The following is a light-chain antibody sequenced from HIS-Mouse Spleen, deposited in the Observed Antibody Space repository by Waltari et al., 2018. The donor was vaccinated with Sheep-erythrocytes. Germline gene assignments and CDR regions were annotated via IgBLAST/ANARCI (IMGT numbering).Light chain of an antibody. Sequence: QSALTQPASVSGSPGQSTTIPCTGTSRDVESYNLVSWYQQHPVKAPKLMIYEGSKRPSGVSNRFSGSKSGNTASLTISGLQAEDEADYYCCSYAGSSTPWVFGGGTKLTVL. V-gene: IGLV2-23*01. CDR1: SRDVESYNL. CDR2: EGS. J-gene: IGLJ3*02. CDR3: CSYAGSSTPWV.